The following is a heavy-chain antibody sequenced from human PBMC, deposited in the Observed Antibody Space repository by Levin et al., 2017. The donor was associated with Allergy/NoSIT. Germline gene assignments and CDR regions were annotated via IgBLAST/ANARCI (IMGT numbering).Heavy chain of an antibody. CDR2: IWYDGSNK. D-gene: IGHD2-2*01. V-gene: IGHV3-33*01. Sequence: GESLKISCAASGFTFSSYGMHWVRQAPGKGLEWVAVIWYDGSNKYYADSVKGRFTISRDNSKNTLYLQMNSLRAEDTAVYYCARGLPAAMLGSFDYWGQGTLVTVSS. J-gene: IGHJ4*02. CDR1: GFTFSSYG. CDR3: ARGLPAAMLGSFDY.